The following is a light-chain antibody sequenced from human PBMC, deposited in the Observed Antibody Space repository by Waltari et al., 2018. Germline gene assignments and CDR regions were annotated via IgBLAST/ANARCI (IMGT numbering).Light chain of an antibody. CDR1: QSVSRA. Sequence: ELVFTQSPGSLSSSPGERVNLPCRASQSVSRALAWYQQKPGQAPRLLIFGASNRATGIPDRFSGSGSETDFSLTISRLEPEDFAVYYCQHYVRLPATFGRGTKVEIK. CDR3: QHYVRLPAT. J-gene: IGKJ1*01. V-gene: IGKV3-20*01. CDR2: GAS.